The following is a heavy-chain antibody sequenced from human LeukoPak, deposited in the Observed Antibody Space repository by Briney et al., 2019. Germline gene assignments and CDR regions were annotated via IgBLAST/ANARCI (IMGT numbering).Heavy chain of an antibody. D-gene: IGHD1-7*01. V-gene: IGHV3-33*06. Sequence: PGGSLGLSCAASGFTFSSYGMHWVRQAPGKGLEWVAVIWYDGSNKYYADSVKGRFTISRDNSKNTLYLQMNSLRAEDTAVYYCAKVRAYNWNYVDYFDYWGQGTLVTVSS. CDR2: IWYDGSNK. CDR3: AKVRAYNWNYVDYFDY. J-gene: IGHJ4*02. CDR1: GFTFSSYG.